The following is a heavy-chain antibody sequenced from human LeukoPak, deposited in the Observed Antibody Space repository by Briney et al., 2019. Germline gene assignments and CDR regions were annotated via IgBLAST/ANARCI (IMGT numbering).Heavy chain of an antibody. V-gene: IGHV3-7*01. Sequence: GGSLRLSCAASGFTFDDYGMSWVRQAPGKGLEWVANIKQDGSEKYYEDSVKGRFTISRDNAKNSLYLQMNSLRAEDTAVYYCARGSGSHYIYWGQGTLVTVSS. CDR1: GFTFDDYG. J-gene: IGHJ4*02. CDR3: ARGSGSHYIY. CDR2: IKQDGSEK. D-gene: IGHD1-26*01.